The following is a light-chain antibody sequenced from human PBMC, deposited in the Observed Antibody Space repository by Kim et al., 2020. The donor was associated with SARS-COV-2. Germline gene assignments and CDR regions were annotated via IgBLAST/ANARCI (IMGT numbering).Light chain of an antibody. CDR1: NIGSKS. CDR3: QVWDSSSDHPYV. Sequence: SYELTQPPSVSVAPGKTARITCGGNNIGSKSVHWYQQKPGQAPVLVIYYDSDRPSGIPERFSGSNSGNTATLTISRVEAGAEADYYCQVWDSSSDHPYVF. CDR2: YDS. V-gene: IGLV3-21*04. J-gene: IGLJ1*01.